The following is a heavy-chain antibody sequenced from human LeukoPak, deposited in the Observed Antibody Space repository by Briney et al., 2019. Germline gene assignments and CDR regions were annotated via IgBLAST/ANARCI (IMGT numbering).Heavy chain of an antibody. D-gene: IGHD3-3*01. Sequence: GGSLRLSCAASGFTFSDYYMSWIRQAPGKGLEWVSYISSSSSYTNYAGSVKGRFTISRDNAKNSLYLQMNSLRAEDTAVYYCARVGVPTYYDFWSATGAWFDPWGQGTLVTVSS. J-gene: IGHJ5*02. CDR3: ARVGVPTYYDFWSATGAWFDP. CDR2: ISSSSSYT. V-gene: IGHV3-11*06. CDR1: GFTFSDYY.